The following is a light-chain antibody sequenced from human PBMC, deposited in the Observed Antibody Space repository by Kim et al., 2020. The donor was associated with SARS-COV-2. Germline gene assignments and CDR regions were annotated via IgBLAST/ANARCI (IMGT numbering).Light chain of an antibody. CDR3: NSRDSTGKRWV. CDR2: GRN. J-gene: IGLJ1*01. Sequence: ALGQTVKITCQGDSLRSYYASWYQQKPGQAPILVIYGRNNRPSGIPDRCSGASSVNTASLTITGAQAEEEADYYCNSRDSTGKRWVFGTGTKVTVL. V-gene: IGLV3-19*01. CDR1: SLRSYY.